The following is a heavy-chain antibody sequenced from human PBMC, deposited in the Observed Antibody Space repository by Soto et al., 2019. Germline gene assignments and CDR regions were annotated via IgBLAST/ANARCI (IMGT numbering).Heavy chain of an antibody. J-gene: IGHJ2*01. CDR2: IIPILGVT. CDR3: ARGATVTTPLAL. CDR1: GGTFSSYT. V-gene: IGHV1-69*02. D-gene: IGHD4-17*01. Sequence: QVQLVQSGAEVKEPGSSVKVSCKASGGTFSSYTVSWVRQAPGQGLEWMGRIIPILGVTKYAQKFQGRVTTTADKSTRTASMERSSRRSDATAVYYCARGATVTTPLALWGRGTLVTVSS.